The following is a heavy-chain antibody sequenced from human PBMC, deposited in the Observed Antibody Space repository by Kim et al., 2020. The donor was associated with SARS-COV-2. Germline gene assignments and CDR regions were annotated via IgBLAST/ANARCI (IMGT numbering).Heavy chain of an antibody. CDR1: GYSISSGYY. V-gene: IGHV4-38-2*02. J-gene: IGHJ4*02. CDR3: ARTTMVRGVTLDY. Sequence: SETLSLTCTVSGYSISSGYYWGWIRQPPGKGLEWIGSIYHSGSTYYNPSLKSRVTISVDTSKNQFSLKLSSVTAADTAVYYCARTTMVRGVTLDYWGQGTLVTVSS. D-gene: IGHD3-10*01. CDR2: IYHSGST.